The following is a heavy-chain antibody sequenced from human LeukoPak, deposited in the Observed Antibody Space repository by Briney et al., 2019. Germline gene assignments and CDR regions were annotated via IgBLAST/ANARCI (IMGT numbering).Heavy chain of an antibody. V-gene: IGHV4-34*01. Sequence: PSETLSLTCALYCGSFSGHYWSWIRQPPGKGLGWIGEINHSGSTNYNPSLKSRVTISVDTSKNQFSLKLSSVTAADTAVYYCARGFNDFGSGYYRPARIDYWGQGTLVTVSS. D-gene: IGHD3-3*01. CDR1: CGSFSGHY. CDR3: ARGFNDFGSGYYRPARIDY. J-gene: IGHJ4*02. CDR2: INHSGST.